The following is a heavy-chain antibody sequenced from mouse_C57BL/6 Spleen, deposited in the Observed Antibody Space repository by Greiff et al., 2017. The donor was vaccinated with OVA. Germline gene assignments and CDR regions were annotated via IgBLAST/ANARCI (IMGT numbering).Heavy chain of an antibody. CDR3: ARSPRLDPAWFAY. Sequence: QVQLQQPGAELVKPGASVKLSCKASGYTFTSYWMHWVKQRPGQGLEWIGMIHPNSGSTNYNEKFKSKATLTVDKSSSTAYMQLSSLTSEDSAVYYCARSPRLDPAWFAYWGQGTLVTVSA. V-gene: IGHV1-64*01. J-gene: IGHJ3*01. CDR1: GYTFTSYW. CDR2: IHPNSGST.